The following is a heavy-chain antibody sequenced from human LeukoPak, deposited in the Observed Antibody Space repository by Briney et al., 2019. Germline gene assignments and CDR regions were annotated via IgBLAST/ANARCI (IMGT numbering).Heavy chain of an antibody. CDR3: AGTLGYCSGGGCSN. CDR1: GFTFSSYG. V-gene: IGHV3-48*04. D-gene: IGHD2-15*01. J-gene: IGHJ4*02. CDR2: ISSSGSTI. Sequence: PGRSLRLSCAASGFTFSSYGMHWVRQAPGKGLEWVSYISSSGSTIYYADSVKGRLTISRDNAKNSLYLQMNSLRAEDTAVYYCAGTLGYCSGGGCSNWGQGTLVTVSS.